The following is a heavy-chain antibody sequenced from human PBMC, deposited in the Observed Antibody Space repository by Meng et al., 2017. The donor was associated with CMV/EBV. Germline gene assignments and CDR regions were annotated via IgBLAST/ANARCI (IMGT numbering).Heavy chain of an antibody. Sequence: GYGGSFSGYYWSWIRQPPGKGLEWIGEINHSGSTNYNPSLKSRVTISVDTSKNQFSLKLSSVTAADTAVYYCARGGSSSSYYNWFDPWGQGTLVTVSS. V-gene: IGHV4-34*01. J-gene: IGHJ5*02. CDR3: ARGGSSSSYYNWFDP. D-gene: IGHD6-13*01. CDR1: GGSFSGYY. CDR2: INHSGST.